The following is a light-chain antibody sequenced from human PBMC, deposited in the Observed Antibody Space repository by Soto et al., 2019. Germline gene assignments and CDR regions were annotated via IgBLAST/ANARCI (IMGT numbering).Light chain of an antibody. CDR3: GSYASSSTLYV. V-gene: IGLV2-14*01. Sequence: QSVLTQPASVSGSPGQSITISCTGTSSDVGGYNYVSWYQQHSGKAPKLMIYDVSNRPLGVSNRFSGSKSGNTASLTISGLQAEDEADYYCGSYASSSTLYVFGTGTKVTVL. CDR1: SSDVGGYNY. CDR2: DVS. J-gene: IGLJ1*01.